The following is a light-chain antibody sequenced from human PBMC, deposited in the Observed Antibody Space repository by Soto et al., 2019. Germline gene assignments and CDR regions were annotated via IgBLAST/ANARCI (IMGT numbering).Light chain of an antibody. CDR1: QSVSRS. Sequence: EIVLTQSSATLSLSPGERATLSCRASQSVSRSLAWYQQRPGQAPRLLIYDASNRATGIPARFSGSGSGTDFTLTISSLEPEDFAVYYCQQRSNWPLTFGGGTKVDIK. J-gene: IGKJ4*01. CDR3: QQRSNWPLT. CDR2: DAS. V-gene: IGKV3-11*01.